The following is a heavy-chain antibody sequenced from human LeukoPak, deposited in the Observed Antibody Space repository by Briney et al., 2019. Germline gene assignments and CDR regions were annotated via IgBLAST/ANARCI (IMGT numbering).Heavy chain of an antibody. V-gene: IGHV3-33*01. CDR2: IWYDGSNK. CDR3: ARVRARWLQVGSDAFDL. CDR1: GFTSSSYG. D-gene: IGHD5-24*01. Sequence: PGRSLRLSCAASGFTSSSYGMHWGRQAPGKGLEGVAVIWYDGSNKYYADSVKGRFTISRDNAKNSLYLQMNRLRAEDTALYHCARVRARWLQVGSDAFDLWGQGKMVNVPS. J-gene: IGHJ3*01.